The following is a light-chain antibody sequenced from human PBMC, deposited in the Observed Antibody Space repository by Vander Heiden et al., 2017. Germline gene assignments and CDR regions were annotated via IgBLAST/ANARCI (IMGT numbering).Light chain of an antibody. Sequence: QPVLTQPPSVSGDAGQRVSIPRTGSSSNVGAGLDIHWYRHLPGTAPKLLIYGNFKRPSGVPDRFSGSKSGTSASLAVTGLQAEDEADYYCQSYDNSLESVVFGGGTKLTVL. CDR3: QSYDNSLESVV. V-gene: IGLV1-40*01. CDR1: SSNVGAGLD. J-gene: IGLJ2*01. CDR2: GNF.